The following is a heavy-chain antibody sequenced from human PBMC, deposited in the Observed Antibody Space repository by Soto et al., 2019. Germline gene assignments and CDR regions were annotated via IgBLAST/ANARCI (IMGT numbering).Heavy chain of an antibody. CDR3: AKDRYSAGSYGPYDY. Sequence: PGGSLRLSCAACGFSLSPYAMNGVRQAPGKGLEWVSSMRGIDGRTFYADSVKGRFTVSRDNSKNTLYLQMNSLRAEDTAVYYCAKDRYSAGSYGPYDYWGRGTLVTVSS. CDR1: GFSLSPYA. D-gene: IGHD1-26*01. V-gene: IGHV3-23*01. CDR2: MRGIDGRT. J-gene: IGHJ4*02.